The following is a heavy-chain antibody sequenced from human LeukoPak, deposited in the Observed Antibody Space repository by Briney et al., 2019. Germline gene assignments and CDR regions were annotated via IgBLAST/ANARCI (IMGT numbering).Heavy chain of an antibody. Sequence: TXSLTCAVXXGXXSXXYWSXIXQPPGKGXXWXXXXNHSGSTNYNPSLKSRVTISVDTSKNQFSLKLSSVTAADTAVYYCAGGFGLAAAGTTGARFDYWGQGTLVTVSS. CDR1: XGXXSXXY. CDR3: AGGFGLAAAGTTGARFDY. CDR2: XNHSGST. J-gene: IGHJ4*02. V-gene: IGHV4-34*01. D-gene: IGHD6-13*01.